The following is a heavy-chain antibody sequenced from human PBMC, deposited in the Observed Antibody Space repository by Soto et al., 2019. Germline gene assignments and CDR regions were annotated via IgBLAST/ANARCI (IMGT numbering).Heavy chain of an antibody. J-gene: IGHJ4*02. CDR1: GGSFSGYY. V-gene: IGHV4-34*01. CDR2: INHSGTT. CDR3: TRGMAVAGQCFDS. D-gene: IGHD6-19*01. Sequence: QVQLQQWGAGLLKPSEALSLTCAVYGGSFSGYYWSWIRQPPGKGLEWIGEINHSGTTNFNPSLKRRVXXSXAXXKNQFSLKLNFVTVADTAVYYCTRGMAVAGQCFDSWGQGTPVTVSS.